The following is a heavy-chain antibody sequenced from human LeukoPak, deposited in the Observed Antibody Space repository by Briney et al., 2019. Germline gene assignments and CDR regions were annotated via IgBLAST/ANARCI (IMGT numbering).Heavy chain of an antibody. J-gene: IGHJ6*03. CDR1: GGTFSSYA. CDR3: ARTTRLVPAAKVVYYYMDV. Sequence: SVKVSCKASGGTFSSYAISWVRQAPGQGLEWMGGIIPIFGRANYAQKFQGRVTITTDESTSTAYMELSSLRSEDTAVYYCARTTRLVPAAKVVYYYMDVWGKGTTVTVSS. V-gene: IGHV1-69*05. CDR2: IIPIFGRA. D-gene: IGHD2-2*01.